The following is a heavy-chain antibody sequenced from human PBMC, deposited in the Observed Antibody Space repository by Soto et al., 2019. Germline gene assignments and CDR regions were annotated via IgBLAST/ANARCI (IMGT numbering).Heavy chain of an antibody. Sequence: GASVKVSCKASGGSFSDFAFSWVRQAPGQGLEWMGGIIPMFSATKYAQRLQDRVTITADESTNTVYLALNSLTSEDTAIYYCARGAIVAVPAALSSYHDYTNYRFDSWGQGTLVTVSS. V-gene: IGHV1-69*13. J-gene: IGHJ4*02. D-gene: IGHD2-15*01. CDR3: ARGAIVAVPAALSSYHDYTNYRFDS. CDR1: GGSFSDFA. CDR2: IIPMFSAT.